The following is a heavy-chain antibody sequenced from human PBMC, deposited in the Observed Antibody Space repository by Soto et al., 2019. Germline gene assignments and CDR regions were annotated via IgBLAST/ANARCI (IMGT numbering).Heavy chain of an antibody. V-gene: IGHV4-61*01. D-gene: IGHD3-3*01. J-gene: IGHJ2*01. CDR2: IYYGGST. CDR1: GGSVSSGNSY. CDR3: ARSDRGRTTIFDYWYFDL. Sequence: SETLSLTCTVSGGSVSSGNSYWSWIRQPPGKGLEWIGYIYYGGSTNYNPSLKSRVTISVDTSKNQFSLKLSSVTAADTAVYYCARSDRGRTTIFDYWYFDLWGRGTLVTVS.